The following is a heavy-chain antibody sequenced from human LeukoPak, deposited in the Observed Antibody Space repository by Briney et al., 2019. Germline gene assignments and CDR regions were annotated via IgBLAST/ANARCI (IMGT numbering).Heavy chain of an antibody. V-gene: IGHV3-33*01. Sequence: GGSLRLSCAASGFTFSSYGMHWVRQAPGKGLEWVAVIWYDGTNKCYADSVKGRFTISRDNSKNTLFLQMNSLSAEDTAVYYCATALYCSSTNCYLDYWGQGTLVTVSS. CDR2: IWYDGTNK. CDR3: ATALYCSSTNCYLDY. J-gene: IGHJ4*02. CDR1: GFTFSSYG. D-gene: IGHD2-2*01.